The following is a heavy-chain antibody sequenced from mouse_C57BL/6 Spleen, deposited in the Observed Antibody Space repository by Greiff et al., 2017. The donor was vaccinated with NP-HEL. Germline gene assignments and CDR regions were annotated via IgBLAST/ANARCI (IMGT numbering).Heavy chain of an antibody. J-gene: IGHJ3*01. D-gene: IGHD1-1*01. Sequence: VQLQQSGPELVKPGASVKISCKASGYSFTDYNMNWVKQSNGKSLEWIGVINPNYRTTSYNQKFKGKATLTVDQSSSTAYMQLNSLTSEDSAVYYCANGYYGSSFWFAYWGQGTLVTVSA. V-gene: IGHV1-39*01. CDR3: ANGYYGSSFWFAY. CDR1: GYSFTDYN. CDR2: INPNYRTT.